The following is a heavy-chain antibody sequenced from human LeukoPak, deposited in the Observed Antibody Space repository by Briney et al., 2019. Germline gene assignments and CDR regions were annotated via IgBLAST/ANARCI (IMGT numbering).Heavy chain of an antibody. D-gene: IGHD1-26*01. V-gene: IGHV3-7*03. CDR3: AKDRSIGTYYTFDH. J-gene: IGHJ4*02. CDR2: IKQDGSDK. Sequence: PGGSLRLSCAASGFAFSNYWMSWVRQAPGKGLEWVANIKQDGSDKQYVDSVKGRFTVSRDNSKNTLYPQMNSLTAADTAVYYCAKDRSIGTYYTFDHWGQGTLVTVSS. CDR1: GFAFSNYW.